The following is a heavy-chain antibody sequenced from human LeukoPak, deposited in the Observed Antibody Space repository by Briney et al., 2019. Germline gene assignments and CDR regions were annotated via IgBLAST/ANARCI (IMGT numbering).Heavy chain of an antibody. CDR3: ASYYDSSGYTHFGY. Sequence: PGGSLRLSCAASGFTFSSYSMNWVRQAPGKGLEWVSAISGSGGSTYYADSVKGRFTISRDNSKNTLYLQMNSLRAEDTAVYYCASYYDSSGYTHFGYWGQGTLVTVSS. D-gene: IGHD3-22*01. J-gene: IGHJ4*02. V-gene: IGHV3-23*01. CDR2: ISGSGGST. CDR1: GFTFSSYS.